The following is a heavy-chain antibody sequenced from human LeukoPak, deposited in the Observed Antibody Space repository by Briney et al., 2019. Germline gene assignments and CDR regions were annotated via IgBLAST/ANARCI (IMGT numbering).Heavy chain of an antibody. CDR3: ASRVYGLGSFNY. D-gene: IGHD3-10*01. CDR2: IYNSGTT. J-gene: IGHJ4*01. V-gene: IGHV4-39*01. Sequence: SETLTLTCTVSGDSISSTSYYWDWIRQPPGKGLEWIGSIYNSGTTYYNPSLKSRVTISVDTSKNQFSLKVSSVTAADTAVYYCASRVYGLGSFNYWGQGTLVTVSS. CDR1: GDSISSTSYY.